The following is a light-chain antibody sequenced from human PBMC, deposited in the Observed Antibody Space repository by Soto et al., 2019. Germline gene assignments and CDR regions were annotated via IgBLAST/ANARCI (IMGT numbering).Light chain of an antibody. Sequence: EIVMTQSPATLSVSPGERATLSCRASQSISNNLAWYQQKPGQAPRLLISGASTWATGIPARFSGSGSGTEFTLTISSLQSEDLAVYYCQQYNNWPPWTFGQGTKVEIK. CDR2: GAS. CDR1: QSISNN. J-gene: IGKJ1*01. V-gene: IGKV3-15*01. CDR3: QQYNNWPPWT.